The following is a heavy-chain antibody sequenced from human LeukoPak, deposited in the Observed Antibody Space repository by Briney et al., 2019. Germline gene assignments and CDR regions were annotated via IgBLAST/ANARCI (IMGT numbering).Heavy chain of an antibody. Sequence: SGPTLVNPTQTLPLTCTFTGFSVTTNGVGVGWIRQAPGKALEWLAIIFWDGDRRYNSSLRSRLTITSDSSKNQVVLTMTNMDPVDTATYFCAHSLRRPGCSSGNCYYFDYWGQGTLVTVSS. D-gene: IGHD2-15*01. J-gene: IGHJ4*02. CDR2: IFWDGDR. CDR3: AHSLRRPGCSSGNCYYFDY. CDR1: GFSVTTNGVG. V-gene: IGHV2-5*02.